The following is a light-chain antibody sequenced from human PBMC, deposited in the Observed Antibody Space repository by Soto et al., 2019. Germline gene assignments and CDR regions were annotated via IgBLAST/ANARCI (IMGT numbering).Light chain of an antibody. V-gene: IGLV2-14*01. CDR2: DVS. Sequence: QSALTQPASVSGSPGQSITISCTGPSSDVGSYKYVCWYQQHPGQAPKLIIYDVSNRPSGVSDRFSGSKSGNTASLTISRLQAEDEADYYCNSYTGTSALVFGTGTKLTVL. CDR3: NSYTGTSALV. J-gene: IGLJ1*01. CDR1: SSDVGSYKY.